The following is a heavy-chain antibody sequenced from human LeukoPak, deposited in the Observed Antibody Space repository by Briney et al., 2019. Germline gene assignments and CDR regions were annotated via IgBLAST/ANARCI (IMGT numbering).Heavy chain of an antibody. CDR1: GYTFTGYY. J-gene: IGHJ4*02. CDR2: ISPNSGGT. Sequence: GASVKVSCKASGYTFTGYYMHWVRQAPGQGLEWMGWISPNSGGTNYAQKFQGRVTMTRDTSISTAYMDLSRLRADDTAVYYCARFLPDTADDYWGQGTLVTVSS. D-gene: IGHD5-18*01. V-gene: IGHV1-2*02. CDR3: ARFLPDTADDY.